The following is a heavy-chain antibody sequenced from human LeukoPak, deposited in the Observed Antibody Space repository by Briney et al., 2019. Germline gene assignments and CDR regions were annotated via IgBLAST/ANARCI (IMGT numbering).Heavy chain of an antibody. CDR3: ARSADYAFRFDP. CDR1: GYTFTSYG. D-gene: IGHD4-17*01. V-gene: IGHV1-18*01. J-gene: IGHJ5*02. Sequence: ASVKVSCKASGYTFTSYGISWVRQAPGQGLEWMGWISAYNGNTNYAQKLQGRVTMTTDTSTSTAYMELSRLRSDDTAVYYCARSADYAFRFDPWGQGTLVTVSS. CDR2: ISAYNGNT.